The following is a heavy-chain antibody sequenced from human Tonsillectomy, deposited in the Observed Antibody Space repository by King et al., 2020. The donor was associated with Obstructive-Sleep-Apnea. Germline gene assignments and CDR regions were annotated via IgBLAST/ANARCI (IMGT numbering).Heavy chain of an antibody. Sequence: VQLVESGGGVVQPGKSLRLSCAASGFTFSSYGMHWVRQAPGKGLEWVAVISYDGSNTYYADSVKGRFTISRDNSKNTLFLQMKSLRAEDTAVYYCAKDSIGYYYDYWGQGTLVTVSS. V-gene: IGHV3-30*18. D-gene: IGHD3-22*01. CDR3: AKDSIGYYYDY. CDR1: GFTFSSYG. CDR2: ISYDGSNT. J-gene: IGHJ4*02.